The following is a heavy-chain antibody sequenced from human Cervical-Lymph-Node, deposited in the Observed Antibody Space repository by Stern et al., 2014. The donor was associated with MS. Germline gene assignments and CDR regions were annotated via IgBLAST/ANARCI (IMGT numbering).Heavy chain of an antibody. D-gene: IGHD6-6*01. Sequence: QVQLQESGPGLVKPSETLYLTCTVSNGSISSFYWSWIRPPAGKGLDWIGRLYNSGRNTYNPSLKSRVSVGIDTSKNEFSLSRRSVTAADTSVYYCAREKSGPRRSFDIWGQGTMVTVSS. CDR1: NGSISSFY. V-gene: IGHV4-4*07. J-gene: IGHJ3*02. CDR2: LYNSGRN. CDR3: AREKSGPRRSFDI.